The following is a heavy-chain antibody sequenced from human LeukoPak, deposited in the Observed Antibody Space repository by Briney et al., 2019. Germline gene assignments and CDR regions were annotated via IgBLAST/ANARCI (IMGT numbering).Heavy chain of an antibody. V-gene: IGHV4-4*07. CDR1: GGSISSYY. CDR3: AREGGQLPTVSRWFDP. Sequence: SETLSLTCTVSGGSISSYYWSWIRQPAGKGLEWIGRIYTSGSTNYNPPLKSRVTMSVDTSKNQFSLKLSSVTAADTAVYYCAREGGQLPTVSRWFDPWGQGTLVTVSS. D-gene: IGHD2-2*01. CDR2: IYTSGST. J-gene: IGHJ5*02.